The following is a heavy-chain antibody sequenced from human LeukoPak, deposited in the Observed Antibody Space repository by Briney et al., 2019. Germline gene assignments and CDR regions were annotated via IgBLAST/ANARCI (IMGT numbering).Heavy chain of an antibody. J-gene: IGHJ4*02. CDR3: ARDPSGYDYYFDY. V-gene: IGHV4-59*01. D-gene: IGHD5-12*01. CDR2: IHYSGST. Sequence: SETLSLTCDVSGGSLSGYYWSWIRQPPGKGLEWIGYIHYSGSTNYNSSLRSRVTISVDTSKNQLSLKLSSVTPADTAVYYCARDPSGYDYYFDYWGQGTLVTVSS. CDR1: GGSLSGYY.